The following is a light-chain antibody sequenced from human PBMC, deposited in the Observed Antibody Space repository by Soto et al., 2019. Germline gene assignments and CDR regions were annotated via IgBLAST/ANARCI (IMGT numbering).Light chain of an antibody. Sequence: DIPLTQSPSSLSASLGAGVCIXWRASQSITSWLAWYQQKPGKAPNLLIYDVSSLESGVSSRFSGSRSGTEFTLTISSLQPDDFATYYCQQYNSYPITFGQGTRLEIK. J-gene: IGKJ5*01. CDR3: QQYNSYPIT. CDR2: DVS. CDR1: QSITSW. V-gene: IGKV1-5*01.